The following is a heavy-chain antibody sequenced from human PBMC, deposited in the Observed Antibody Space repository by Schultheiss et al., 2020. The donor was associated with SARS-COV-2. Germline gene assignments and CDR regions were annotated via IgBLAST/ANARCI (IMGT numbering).Heavy chain of an antibody. Sequence: SETLSLTCTVSGGSISSSSYYWGWIRQPPGKGLEWIGSIYYSGSTYYNPSLKSRVTISVDTSKNQFSLNLNSVTAADTAVYYCARDGDYYHGLDVWGQGTTVTVSS. CDR1: GGSISSSSYY. CDR2: IYYSGST. D-gene: IGHD4-17*01. V-gene: IGHV4-39*02. J-gene: IGHJ6*02. CDR3: ARDGDYYHGLDV.